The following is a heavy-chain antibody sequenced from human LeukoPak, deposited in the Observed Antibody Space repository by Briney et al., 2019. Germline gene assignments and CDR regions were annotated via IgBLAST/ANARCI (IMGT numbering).Heavy chain of an antibody. CDR1: GYTFTSYG. V-gene: IGHV1-18*01. J-gene: IGHJ4*02. D-gene: IGHD6-6*01. CDR2: ISAYNGNT. Sequence: ASVKVSCKASGYTFTSYGISWVRQAPGQGLEWMGWISAYNGNTNYAQKLQGRVTMTTDTSTSTAYMELRSLRSDDTAVYYCARIELRSIAARDIDYWGQGTLVTVSS. CDR3: ARIELRSIAARDIDY.